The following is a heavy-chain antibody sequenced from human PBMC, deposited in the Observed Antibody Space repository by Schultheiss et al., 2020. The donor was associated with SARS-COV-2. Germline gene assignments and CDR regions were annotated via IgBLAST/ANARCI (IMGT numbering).Heavy chain of an antibody. V-gene: IGHV3-30*04. D-gene: IGHD2-2*01. CDR2: ISYDGSNK. CDR1: GFTFSSYA. CDR3: ARHDGSYCSSTSCYRLGFDY. Sequence: GGSLRLSCAASGFTFSSYAMSWVRQAPGKGLEWVAVISYDGSNKYYADSVKGRFTISRDSSKNTLYLQMNSLRAEDTAVYYCARHDGSYCSSTSCYRLGFDYWGQGTLVTVSS. J-gene: IGHJ4*02.